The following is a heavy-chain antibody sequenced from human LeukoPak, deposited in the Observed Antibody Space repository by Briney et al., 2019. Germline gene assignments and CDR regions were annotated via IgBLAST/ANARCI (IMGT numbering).Heavy chain of an antibody. V-gene: IGHV1-8*02. CDR2: MNPNSGNT. CDR3: ARGVAEQQLVGEYYFDY. CDR1: GYTFTSYD. J-gene: IGHJ4*02. Sequence: GASVKVSCKASGYTFTSYDINWVRQATGQGLEWMGWMNPNSGNTGYAQKFQGRVTMTRNTSISTAYMELSSLRSEDTAVYYCARGVAEQQLVGEYYFDYWGQGTLVTVSS. D-gene: IGHD6-13*01.